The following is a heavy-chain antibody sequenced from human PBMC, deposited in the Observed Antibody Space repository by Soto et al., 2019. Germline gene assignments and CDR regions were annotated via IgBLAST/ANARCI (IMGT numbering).Heavy chain of an antibody. D-gene: IGHD5-12*01. CDR3: ARGRGYSGYDLALAYY. V-gene: IGHV1-69*02. CDR1: GGTFSSYT. CDR2: IIPILGIA. J-gene: IGHJ4*02. Sequence: GASVKVSCKASGGTFSSYTISWVRQAPGQGLEWMGRIIPILGIANYAQKFQGRVTITADKSTSTAYMELSSLRSEDTAVYYCARGRGYSGYDLALAYYWGQGTLVTVSS.